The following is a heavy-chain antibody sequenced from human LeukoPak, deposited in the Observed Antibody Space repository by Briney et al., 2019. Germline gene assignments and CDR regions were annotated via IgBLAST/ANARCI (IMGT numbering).Heavy chain of an antibody. Sequence: GGSLRLSCAASGFTVSSNYMSWVRQAPGKGLEWVSVIYSGGSTYYADSVKGRFTISRDNSKNTLYLQMNSLRAEDTAVYYCSRGVPPFYNMDVWGKGTTVTISS. CDR2: IYSGGST. J-gene: IGHJ6*03. V-gene: IGHV3-53*01. CDR3: SRGVPPFYNMDV. CDR1: GFTVSSNY. D-gene: IGHD3-10*01.